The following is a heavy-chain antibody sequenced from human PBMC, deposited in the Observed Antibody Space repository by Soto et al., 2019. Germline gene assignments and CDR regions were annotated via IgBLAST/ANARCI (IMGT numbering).Heavy chain of an antibody. J-gene: IGHJ5*02. V-gene: IGHV4-34*01. Sequence: AETLASTFAVYGASLSGNYCNWLRQPPGKGLELIGEINHSGNTNYNPSLRSRVTISIDTSKNQLSLNLRSVSAADTAVYYCAMGRGEFGAWGQGTTVTVSS. CDR3: AMGRGEFGA. CDR1: GASLSGNY. CDR2: INHSGNT. D-gene: IGHD1-26*01.